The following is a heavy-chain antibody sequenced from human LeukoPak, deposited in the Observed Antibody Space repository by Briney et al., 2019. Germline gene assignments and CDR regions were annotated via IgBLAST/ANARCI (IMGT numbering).Heavy chain of an antibody. J-gene: IGHJ4*02. D-gene: IGHD3-16*02. CDR2: ISYDGSNK. CDR1: GFTFSSYG. CDR3: AYVDSRDYDYVWGSYRSNFDY. Sequence: GGSLRLSCAASGFTFSSYGMHWVRQAPGKGLEWVAVISYDGSNKYYADSVKGRFTISRDNSKNTLYLQMNSLRAEDTAVYYCAYVDSRDYDYVWGSYRSNFDYWGQGTLVTVSS. V-gene: IGHV3-30*03.